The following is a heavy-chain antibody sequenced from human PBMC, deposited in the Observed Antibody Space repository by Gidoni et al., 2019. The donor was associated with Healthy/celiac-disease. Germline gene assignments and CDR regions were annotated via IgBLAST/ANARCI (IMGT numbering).Heavy chain of an antibody. J-gene: IGHJ4*02. CDR2: INHSGIT. CDR1: GWSFSGYY. CDR3: ARGRQYYGSGSYYGY. V-gene: IGHV4-34*01. D-gene: IGHD3-10*01. Sequence: QVQLQQWGAVLLKPSETLSLTCAVYGWSFSGYYCSWIRQPPGKGLEWIGEINHSGITNYNPSLKSRVNISVDTSKNQFYLKLSSVTAADTAVYYCARGRQYYGSGSYYGYWGQGTLVTVSS.